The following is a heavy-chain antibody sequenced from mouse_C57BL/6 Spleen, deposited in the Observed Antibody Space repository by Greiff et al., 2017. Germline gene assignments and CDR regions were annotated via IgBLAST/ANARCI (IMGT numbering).Heavy chain of an antibody. D-gene: IGHD2-5*01. V-gene: IGHV14-2*01. CDR1: GFNIKDYY. Sequence: EVNLVESGAELVKPGASVKLSCTASGFNIKDYYMHWVKPRTEQGLEWIGRIDPEDGETKYAPKFQGKATITADTSSNTAYRQLSSLTSEDTAVYYCASSAYYSNWGSGDYWGQGTTLTVSS. CDR3: ASSAYYSNWGSGDY. J-gene: IGHJ2*01. CDR2: IDPEDGET.